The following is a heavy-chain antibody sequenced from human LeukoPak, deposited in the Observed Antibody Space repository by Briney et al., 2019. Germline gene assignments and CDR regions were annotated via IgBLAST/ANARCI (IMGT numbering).Heavy chain of an antibody. CDR1: GFTFDDYA. V-gene: IGHV3-9*01. CDR3: AKESHGYCSGGSCYRAGWFDY. CDR2: ISWNSGSI. J-gene: IGHJ4*02. Sequence: GRSLRLSCAASGFTFDDYAMHWVRQAPGKGLEWVSGISWNSGSIGHADSVKGRFTISRDNAKNSLYLQMNSLRAEDTALYYCAKESHGYCSGGSCYRAGWFDYWGQGTLVTVSS. D-gene: IGHD2-15*01.